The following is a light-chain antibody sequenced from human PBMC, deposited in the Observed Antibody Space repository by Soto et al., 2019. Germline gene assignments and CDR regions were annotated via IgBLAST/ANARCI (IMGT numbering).Light chain of an antibody. Sequence: ESVLTQSPGTLSLSPGERATLSCRASQSVSSSYLAWYQQKPGQAPRLLIYGASSRATGIPDRFSGSGSGTDFTLTISRLEPKDFAVYYCQQYGSSPLTFGQGTKVEIK. J-gene: IGKJ1*01. CDR3: QQYGSSPLT. CDR1: QSVSSSY. V-gene: IGKV3-20*01. CDR2: GAS.